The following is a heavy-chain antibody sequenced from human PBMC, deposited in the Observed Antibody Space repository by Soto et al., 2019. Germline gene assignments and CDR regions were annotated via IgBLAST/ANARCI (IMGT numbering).Heavy chain of an antibody. Sequence: EVELLESGGGVVQPGGSLRLSCVASGFTSSYYAMTWVRQAPGKGLEWVAEKRGPAGETFYADSVRGRFTISRDSSKNTLFLQMDSLRAEDTATYFWAKCKGRGAGYYRGMDVWGQGTAVTVSS. D-gene: IGHD2-21*01. CDR3: AKCKGRGAGYYRGMDV. V-gene: IGHV3-23*01. CDR1: GFTSSYYA. CDR2: KRGPAGET. J-gene: IGHJ6*02.